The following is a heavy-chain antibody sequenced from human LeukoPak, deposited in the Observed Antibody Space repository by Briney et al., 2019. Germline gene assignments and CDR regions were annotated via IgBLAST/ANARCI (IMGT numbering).Heavy chain of an antibody. CDR1: GGTFSSYA. D-gene: IGHD6-19*01. Sequence: ASVKVSCKASGGTFSSYAISWVRQAPGQGLEWMRGIIPIFGTANYAQKFQGRVTITADKSTSTAYMELSSLRSEDTAVYYCARGVVAVAGTAGGFDYWGQGTLVTVSS. CDR2: IIPIFGTA. J-gene: IGHJ4*02. CDR3: ARGVVAVAGTAGGFDY. V-gene: IGHV1-69*06.